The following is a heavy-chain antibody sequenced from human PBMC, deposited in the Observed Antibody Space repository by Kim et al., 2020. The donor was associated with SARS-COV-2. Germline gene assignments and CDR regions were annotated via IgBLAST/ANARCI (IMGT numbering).Heavy chain of an antibody. D-gene: IGHD6-13*01. CDR1: GFTFSTYA. CDR2: ISTNGGST. J-gene: IGHJ4*02. V-gene: IGHV3-64D*06. CDR3: MKGGYSSSWYRGDY. Sequence: GSLRLSCSASGFTFSTYAMHWVRQAPGKGLEYVAGISTNGGSTYYEDSVKDRFTISRDNSKNTLYLQMSSLRAEDTAVYFCMKGGYSSSWYRGDYWGQGTLVTVSS.